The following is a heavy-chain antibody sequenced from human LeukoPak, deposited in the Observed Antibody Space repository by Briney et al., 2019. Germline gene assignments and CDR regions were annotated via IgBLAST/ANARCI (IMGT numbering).Heavy chain of an antibody. CDR3: ARGGTPGFSTGRIDY. V-gene: IGHV3-53*04. D-gene: IGHD6-19*01. J-gene: IGHJ4*02. CDR2: LYGAGST. Sequence: GGSLRLSCAASGLNVSSNYMSWVRQAPGKGLEWVSVLYGAGSTYYADSVKGRFTISRHDSQNTLFLQMNSLRAEDTAVYYCARGGTPGFSTGRIDYWGQGTLVTVSS. CDR1: GLNVSSNY.